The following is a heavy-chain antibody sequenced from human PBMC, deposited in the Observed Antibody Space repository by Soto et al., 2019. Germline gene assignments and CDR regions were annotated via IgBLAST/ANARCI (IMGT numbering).Heavy chain of an antibody. V-gene: IGHV3-21*01. CDR1: GFTFSSYS. D-gene: IGHD4-17*01. CDR3: ARVDYDYGDYSICY. J-gene: IGHJ4*02. CDR2: ISSSSSYI. Sequence: EVQLVESGGGLVKPGGSLRLSCAASGFTFSSYSMNWVRQAPGKGLEWVSSISSSSSYIYYADSVKGRFPISRDNAKNSLYLQMNSLRAEDTAVYYCARVDYDYGDYSICYWGQGTLVTVSS.